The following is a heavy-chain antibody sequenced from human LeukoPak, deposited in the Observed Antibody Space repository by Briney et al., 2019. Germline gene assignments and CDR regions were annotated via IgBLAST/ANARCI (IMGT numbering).Heavy chain of an antibody. V-gene: IGHV1-8*01. D-gene: IGHD3-10*01. CDR2: MNPNSGNT. J-gene: IGHJ5*02. CDR3: ARPRYYGSGSPLLFDP. CDR1: GYTFTSYD. Sequence: APVKVSCKASGYTFTSYDINWVRQATGQGLEWMGWMNPNSGNTGYAQKFQGRVTMTRNTSISTAYMELSSLGSEDTAVYYCARPRYYGSGSPLLFDPWGQGTLVTVSS.